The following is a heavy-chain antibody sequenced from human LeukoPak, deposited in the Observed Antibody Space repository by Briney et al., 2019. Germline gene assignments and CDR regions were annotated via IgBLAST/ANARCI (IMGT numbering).Heavy chain of an antibody. CDR2: ISAYNGNT. D-gene: IGHD3-3*01. Sequence: ASVKVSCKASGYTFTSYGISWVRQAPGQGLEWMGWISAYNGNTNYAQKLQGRVTMTTDTSTSTAYMELRSLRSDDTAVYYCAREGVTISGVVIEYYYYYMDVWGKGTTVTVSS. V-gene: IGHV1-18*01. CDR1: GYTFTSYG. J-gene: IGHJ6*03. CDR3: AREGVTISGVVIEYYYYYMDV.